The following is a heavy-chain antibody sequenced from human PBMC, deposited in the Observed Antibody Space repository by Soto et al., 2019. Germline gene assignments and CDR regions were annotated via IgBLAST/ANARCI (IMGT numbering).Heavy chain of an antibody. CDR2: IIPVFGTT. CDR1: GGLFSSFA. J-gene: IGHJ4*02. D-gene: IGHD3-16*01. V-gene: IGHV1-69*13. Sequence: ASVKVSCKDSGGLFSSFAISWVRQAPGQGLEWMGGIIPVFGTTNYAQKFQGRVTITADESTNTAYMGLSSLTSDDTAMYYCARGGGPYVWFNEFWGQGTQVTVSS. CDR3: ARGGGPYVWFNEF.